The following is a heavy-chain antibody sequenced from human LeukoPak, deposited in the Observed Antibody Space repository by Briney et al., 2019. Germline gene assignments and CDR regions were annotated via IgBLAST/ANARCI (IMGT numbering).Heavy chain of an antibody. D-gene: IGHD3-22*01. CDR1: GYTFTSYG. J-gene: IGHJ6*02. CDR3: ARDFDSSGYYLLDYYYGMDV. V-gene: IGHV1-18*01. Sequence: ASVTVSFKSSGYTFTSYGFRWVRQAPGQGLEWMGWISAYNGNTNYAQKLQGRVSMTTDTSTSTAYMELRSLRSDDTAVYYCARDFDSSGYYLLDYYYGMDVWGQGTTVTVSS. CDR2: ISAYNGNT.